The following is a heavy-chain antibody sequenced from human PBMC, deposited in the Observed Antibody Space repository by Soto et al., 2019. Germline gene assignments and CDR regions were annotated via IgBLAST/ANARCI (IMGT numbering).Heavy chain of an antibody. CDR3: ARIRDYGDYEGAFDI. CDR1: GFSLSTSGMC. Sequence: GSGPTLVNPTQTLTLTCTFSGFSLSTSGMCVSWIRQPPGKALEWLARIDWDDDKYYSTSLKTRLTISKDTSKNQVVLTMTNMDPVDTATYYCARIRDYGDYEGAFDIWGQGTMVTVSS. J-gene: IGHJ3*02. CDR2: IDWDDDK. V-gene: IGHV2-70*11. D-gene: IGHD4-17*01.